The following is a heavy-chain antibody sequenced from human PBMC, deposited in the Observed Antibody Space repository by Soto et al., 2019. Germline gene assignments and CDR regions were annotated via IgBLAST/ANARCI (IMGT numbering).Heavy chain of an antibody. CDR3: ARDEAEGFDY. CDR2: ISSSSSYI. Sequence: EVQLVESGGGLVKPGGSLRLSCAASGFTFSSYSMNWVRQAPGKGLEWLSSISSSSSYIYYADSVKGRFTISRDNAKNSLYLQMNSLRAEDTAVYYCARDEAEGFDYWGQGTLVTVSS. J-gene: IGHJ4*02. V-gene: IGHV3-21*01. CDR1: GFTFSSYS.